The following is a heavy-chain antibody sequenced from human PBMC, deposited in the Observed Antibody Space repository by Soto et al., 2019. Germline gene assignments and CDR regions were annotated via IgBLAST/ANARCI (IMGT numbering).Heavy chain of an antibody. D-gene: IGHD5-18*01. Sequence: KASETLSLTCTVPGGSINNFHWSWIRQPPGKGLEWIGFVFYSGRTTYNPSLQSRVTISVDTSHNHFSLKVRSVTAADTATYYCARIKSGYSYGSIIDFWGQGKLVTVSS. CDR1: GGSINNFH. J-gene: IGHJ4*02. CDR2: VFYSGRT. CDR3: ARIKSGYSYGSIIDF. V-gene: IGHV4-59*01.